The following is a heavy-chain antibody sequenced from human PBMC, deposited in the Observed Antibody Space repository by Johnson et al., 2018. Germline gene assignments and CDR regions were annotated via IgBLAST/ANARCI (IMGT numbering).Heavy chain of an antibody. CDR1: GFTFSNSW. J-gene: IGHJ4*02. Sequence: EVQLLESGGGLVQIGGSLRLSCAASGFTFSNSWMDWVRQAPGKGLEWVANVNGDESEKYYVDAVKGRFTISRDNAKNSLFLQLNSLRPEDTAMYYCSRQLDDWGQGTLVIVTS. CDR2: VNGDESEK. V-gene: IGHV3-7*01. CDR3: SRQLDD.